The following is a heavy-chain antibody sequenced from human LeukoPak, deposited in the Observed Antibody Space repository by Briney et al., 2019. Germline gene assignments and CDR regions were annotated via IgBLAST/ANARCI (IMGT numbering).Heavy chain of an antibody. Sequence: SQTLSLTCAISGDSVSSDSGAGHGIRQSPSRGLEWLGRTYYRSKWYNEYAVSVKSRITINPDASKNHFSLQLSSLTPEDTAVYYCARDMFGYYFDYWGQGALVTVSS. V-gene: IGHV6-1*01. CDR2: TYYRSKWYN. CDR3: ARDMFGYYFDY. D-gene: IGHD3-10*02. CDR1: GDSVSSDSGA. J-gene: IGHJ4*02.